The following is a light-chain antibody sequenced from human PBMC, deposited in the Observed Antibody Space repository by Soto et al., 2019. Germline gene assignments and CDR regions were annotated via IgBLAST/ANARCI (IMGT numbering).Light chain of an antibody. CDR3: QQYGSSPVT. V-gene: IGKV3-15*01. CDR2: GAS. CDR1: QSVTSN. J-gene: IGKJ1*01. Sequence: IVMTQSPATLSVSPGERVTFSCRASQSVTSNLAWYQHKPGQAPRLVISGASTGATGIPARFSGSGSGTEFTLTISRLEPEDFAVYYCQQYGSSPVTFDQGTKVDIK.